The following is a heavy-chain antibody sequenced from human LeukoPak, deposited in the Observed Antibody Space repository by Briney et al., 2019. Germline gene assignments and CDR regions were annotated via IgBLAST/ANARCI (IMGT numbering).Heavy chain of an antibody. V-gene: IGHV4-30-2*01. D-gene: IGHD3-22*01. J-gene: IGHJ4*02. CDR3: ARVIDPGGLLPPYFDY. Sequence: SQTLSLTCAVSGGSISSGGYSWSWIRQPPGKGLEWIGYIYHSGSTYYNPSLKSRVTISVDRSKNQFSLKLSSVTAADTAVYYCARVIDPGGLLPPYFDYWGQGTLVTVSS. CDR2: IYHSGST. CDR1: GGSISSGGYS.